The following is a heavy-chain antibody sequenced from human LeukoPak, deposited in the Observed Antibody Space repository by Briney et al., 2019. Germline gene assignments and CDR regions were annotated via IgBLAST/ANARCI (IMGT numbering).Heavy chain of an antibody. CDR3: ARRRLRYFDWLEGDYYYYYMDV. CDR2: IDHTGST. CDR1: GGSFSGYY. J-gene: IGHJ6*03. D-gene: IGHD3-9*01. V-gene: IGHV4-34*01. Sequence: MSSETLSLTCAVYGGSFSGYYWSWIRQPPGKGLEWIGEIDHTGSTNYNPSLKSRVTISVDTSKNQFSLKLSSVTAADTAVYYCARRRLRYFDWLEGDYYYYYMDVWGKGTTVTISS.